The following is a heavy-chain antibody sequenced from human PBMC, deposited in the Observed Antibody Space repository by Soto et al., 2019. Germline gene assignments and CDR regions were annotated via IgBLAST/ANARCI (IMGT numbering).Heavy chain of an antibody. J-gene: IGHJ3*01. D-gene: IGHD1-26*01. CDR1: GVSITSYY. Sequence: PSETLSLTCGVSGVSITSYYWSWIRQSPGKGLEWIGYIYYSGNTNYNPSLKSRVTISLDTSKNQFSLKLSSVTAADTAVYYCARRWGDAFDFWGQGTMVTVSS. CDR2: IYYSGNT. CDR3: ARRWGDAFDF. V-gene: IGHV4-59*01.